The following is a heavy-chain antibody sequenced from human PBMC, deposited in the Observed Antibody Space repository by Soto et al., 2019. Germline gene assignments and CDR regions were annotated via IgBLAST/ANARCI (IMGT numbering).Heavy chain of an antibody. V-gene: IGHV4-59*01. J-gene: IGHJ4*02. CDR1: GGSISGSC. Sequence: PSETMSLTCTVSGGSISGSCWSWIRQTPGKVLEWVGYIHYSGSTNYNPSLKSRVTMSVDSAKNQFSLQLSSATAADTAVYFCTKYRRTDAEGYSFDYWGQGALVTVSS. CDR3: TKYRRTDAEGYSFDY. CDR2: IHYSGST. D-gene: IGHD2-15*01.